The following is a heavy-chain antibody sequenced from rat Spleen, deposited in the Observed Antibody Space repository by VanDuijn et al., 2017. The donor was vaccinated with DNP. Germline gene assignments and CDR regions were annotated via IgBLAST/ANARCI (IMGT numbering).Heavy chain of an antibody. J-gene: IGHJ4*01. CDR3: ACHYGGYAMDA. CDR1: GFSLTSHH. CDR2: MWSDGDT. D-gene: IGHD1-11*01. Sequence: QVQLKESGPGLVQPSQTLSLTCTVSGFSLTSHHVHWVRQPPGKGLEWMGVMWSDGDTSYNSVLKSRLSINRDTSKSQVFLKMNSLQIEDTAMYFCACHYGGYAMDAWGQGTSVTVSS. V-gene: IGHV2-32*01.